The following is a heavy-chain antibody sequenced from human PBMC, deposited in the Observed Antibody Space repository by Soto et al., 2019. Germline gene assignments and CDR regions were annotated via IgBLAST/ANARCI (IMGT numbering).Heavy chain of an antibody. V-gene: IGHV1-18*01. D-gene: IGHD3-16*01. CDR1: GYTFTTYG. CDR2: ISGYNGNP. CDR3: ARVHIIGGVITHEKGFDY. Sequence: QVQLVQSGAEVKKPGASVKVSCKASGYTFTTYGISWVRQAPGQGVEWMGWISGYNGNPKYAQKLQGRVTMTTDASTSTAHVELRSLRSDDTAVYYCARVHIIGGVITHEKGFDYWGQGTLVSVSS. J-gene: IGHJ4*02.